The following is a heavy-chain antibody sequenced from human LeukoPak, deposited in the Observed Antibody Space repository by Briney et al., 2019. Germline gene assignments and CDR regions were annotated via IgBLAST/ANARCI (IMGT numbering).Heavy chain of an antibody. Sequence: SVKVSCKASGGTFSSYAISWVRQAPGQGLGWMGRIIPILGIANYAQKFQGRVTITADKSTSTAYMELSSLRSEDTAVYYCARANPQTMVLADYWGQGTLVTVSS. D-gene: IGHD2-8*02. CDR2: IIPILGIA. V-gene: IGHV1-69*04. J-gene: IGHJ4*02. CDR3: ARANPQTMVLADY. CDR1: GGTFSSYA.